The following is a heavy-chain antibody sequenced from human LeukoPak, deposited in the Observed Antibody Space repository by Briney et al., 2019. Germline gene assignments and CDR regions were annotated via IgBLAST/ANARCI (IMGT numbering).Heavy chain of an antibody. CDR1: GFTFSDYY. V-gene: IGHV3-11*01. CDR2: VSSSGSTI. CDR3: ARDFGAGLSDAFDI. D-gene: IGHD3-16*01. J-gene: IGHJ3*02. Sequence: GGSLRLSCAASGFTFSDYYVSWIRQAPGKGLEWVSYVSSSGSTIYYADSVKGRFTISRDNAKNSLYLQMNSLRAEDTAVYYCARDFGAGLSDAFDIWGQGTMVTVSS.